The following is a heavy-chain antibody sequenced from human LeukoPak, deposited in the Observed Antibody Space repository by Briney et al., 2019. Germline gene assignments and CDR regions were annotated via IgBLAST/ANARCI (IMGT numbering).Heavy chain of an antibody. CDR2: INWNGGST. D-gene: IGHD1-26*01. CDR3: ARVGNNYYYYMDV. CDR1: GFTFDDYG. J-gene: IGHJ6*03. Sequence: PGGSLRLSCAASGFTFDDYGMSWVRQAPGKGLEWVSGINWNGGSTGYADSVKGRFTISRDNAKNSLYLQMNSLRAEDTALYHCARVGNNYYYYMDVWGKGTTVTVSS. V-gene: IGHV3-20*01.